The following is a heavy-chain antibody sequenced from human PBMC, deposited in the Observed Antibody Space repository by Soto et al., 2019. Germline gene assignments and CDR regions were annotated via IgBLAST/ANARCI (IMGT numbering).Heavy chain of an antibody. CDR3: ARDQKWLRFLEWSRQGGGMDV. D-gene: IGHD3-3*01. CDR2: IKQDGSEK. V-gene: IGHV3-7*03. J-gene: IGHJ6*02. CDR1: GFTFSSYW. Sequence: GGSLRLSCAASGFTFSSYWMSWVRQAPGKGLEWVANIKQDGSEKYYVDSVKGRFTISRDNAKNSLYLQMNSLRAEDTAVYYCARDQKWLRFLEWSRQGGGMDVWGQGTKVTVYS.